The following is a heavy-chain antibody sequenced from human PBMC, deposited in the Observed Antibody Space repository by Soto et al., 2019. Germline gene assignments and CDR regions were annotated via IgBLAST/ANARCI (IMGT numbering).Heavy chain of an antibody. D-gene: IGHD3-16*02. CDR2: ISNNGDTA. CDR3: AKSRVFIGAIVTLLDS. CDR1: GFTFSSYA. Sequence: GGSVRLSCATSGFTFSSYAMVWVRQAAEKGLEWVASISNNGDTAYYADSVKGRFTISRGNSENTLYLQMNGLRADDTALYFCAKSRVFIGAIVTLLDSWGQGTQVTVSS. V-gene: IGHV3-23*01. J-gene: IGHJ4*02.